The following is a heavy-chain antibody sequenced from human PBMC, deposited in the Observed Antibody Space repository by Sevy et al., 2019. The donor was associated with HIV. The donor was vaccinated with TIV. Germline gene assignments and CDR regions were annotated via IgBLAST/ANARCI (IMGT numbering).Heavy chain of an antibody. D-gene: IGHD4-4*01. Sequence: ASVKVSCKASGYTSTSYGISWVRLAPGQGLEWMGWISAYNGNTNYAQKLQGRVTMTTDTSTSTAYMELRSLRSDDTAVYYCARRPVTTNYYYYYMDVWGKGTTVTVSS. CDR3: ARRPVTTNYYYYYMDV. CDR1: GYTSTSYG. CDR2: ISAYNGNT. J-gene: IGHJ6*03. V-gene: IGHV1-18*01.